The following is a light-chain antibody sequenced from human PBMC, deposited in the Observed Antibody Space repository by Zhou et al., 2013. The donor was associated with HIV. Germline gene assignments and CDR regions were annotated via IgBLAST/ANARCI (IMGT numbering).Light chain of an antibody. J-gene: IGKJ4*01. CDR2: GAS. V-gene: IGKV3-20*01. Sequence: EIVLTQSPGTLSLSPGERATLSCRASQSVSSNYLAWYQQKPGQAPRLLIQGASSRAAGIPDRLSGSGSGTDFTLTISRLEPEDFATYYCQQFNSYPLTFGGGTKVEIK. CDR3: QQFNSYPLT. CDR1: QSVSSNY.